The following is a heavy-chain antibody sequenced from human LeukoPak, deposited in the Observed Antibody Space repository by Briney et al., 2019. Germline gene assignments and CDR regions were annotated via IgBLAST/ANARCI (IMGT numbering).Heavy chain of an antibody. V-gene: IGHV3-23*01. CDR1: GFTFSSYA. J-gene: IGHJ6*03. CDR3: AKDSSSGSRCYYMDV. Sequence: GGSLRLSFAASGFTFSSYAMSWVRQAPGKGLQWVSAISGSGGSTFYADSVKGRFTISRDNSKNTLYLQMNSMRAEDTAVYYCAKDSSSGSRCYYMDVWGKGTTVTASS. CDR2: ISGSGGST. D-gene: IGHD3-22*01.